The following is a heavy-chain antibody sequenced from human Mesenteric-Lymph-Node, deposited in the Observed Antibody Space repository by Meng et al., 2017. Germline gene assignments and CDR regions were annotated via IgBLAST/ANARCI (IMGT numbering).Heavy chain of an antibody. CDR2: ISGSGGST. J-gene: IGHJ6*02. CDR3: SSDYSNYVDYYYGMDV. Sequence: GESLKISCAASGFTFSTYAMSWVRQAPGKGLEWVSAISGSGGSTYYADSAKGRFTISRDNSKNTLYLQMNSLRAEDTAVYYCSSDYSNYVDYYYGMDVWGQGTMVTVSS. V-gene: IGHV3-23*01. CDR1: GFTFSTYA. D-gene: IGHD4-11*01.